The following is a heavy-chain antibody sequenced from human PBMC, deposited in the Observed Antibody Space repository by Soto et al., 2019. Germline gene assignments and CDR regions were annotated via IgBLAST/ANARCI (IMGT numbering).Heavy chain of an antibody. CDR3: SRGILV. CDR2: ISYGGTT. CDR1: GGSMNSGGYC. V-gene: IGHV4-31*03. J-gene: IGHJ4*02. Sequence: QVQLQKSGPGLVKPSQTLSLTCTVSGGSMNSGGYCWNWIRQHPGEGLEWIGCISYGGTTSYNPSLKRRLTISVDTSKNQFSLMLNSVTAADTAVYYCSRGILVWGQGTLITVSS. D-gene: IGHD2-15*01.